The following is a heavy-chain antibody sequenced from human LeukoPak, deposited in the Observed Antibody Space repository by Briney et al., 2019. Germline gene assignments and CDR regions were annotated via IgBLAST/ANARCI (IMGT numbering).Heavy chain of an antibody. D-gene: IGHD2-2*01. V-gene: IGHV3-23*01. CDR3: AKDRTSSTNCPRFDP. CDR2: ISGGGDSS. Sequence: GGSLRLSCAASGFTFNNYAMSWVRQAPGEGLEWVSVISGGGDSSYYTDSVRDRFIISRDNSKNTLYLQMNSLRAEDTAVYYCAKDRTSSTNCPRFDPWGQGTLVIVSS. CDR1: GFTFNNYA. J-gene: IGHJ5*02.